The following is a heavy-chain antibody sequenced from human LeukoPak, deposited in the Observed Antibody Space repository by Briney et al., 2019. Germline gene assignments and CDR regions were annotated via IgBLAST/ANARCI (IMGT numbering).Heavy chain of an antibody. CDR2: IYSGGST. Sequence: PGGSLRLSCAASGFTVSSNYMSWVRQAPGKGLEWVSVIYSGGSTYYADSVKGRFTISRDNSKNTLYLQMNSLRAEDTAVYYCARGVSRRHYYDSSGYYPRGPYNWFDPWGQGTLVTVSS. CDR3: ARGVSRRHYYDSSGYYPRGPYNWFDP. V-gene: IGHV3-66*02. D-gene: IGHD3-22*01. CDR1: GFTVSSNY. J-gene: IGHJ5*02.